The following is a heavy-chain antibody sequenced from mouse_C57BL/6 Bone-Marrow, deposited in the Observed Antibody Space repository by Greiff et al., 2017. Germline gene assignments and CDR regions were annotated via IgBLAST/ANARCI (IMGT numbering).Heavy chain of an antibody. CDR2: IDPETGGT. CDR1: GYTFTDYE. V-gene: IGHV1-15*01. CDR3: TRNEMDY. J-gene: IGHJ4*01. Sequence: VQLQESGAELVRPGASVTLSCKASGYTFTDYEMHWVKQTPVQGLEWIGAIDPETGGTAYNQKFKGKAILTADKSSSTAYMELRSLTSEDSAVYYCTRNEMDYWGQGTSVTVSS.